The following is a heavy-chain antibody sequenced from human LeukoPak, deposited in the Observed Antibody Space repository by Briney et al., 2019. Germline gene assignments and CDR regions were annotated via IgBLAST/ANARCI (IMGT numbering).Heavy chain of an antibody. D-gene: IGHD3-10*01. V-gene: IGHV4-59*01. Sequence: SETLSLTCTVSGGSISSDYWSWIRQPPGRGLEWIGYIYYSGSTNYNPSLESRVTISVDTSKNQFSLKLSSVTAADTAVYYCARDSGPITMVRGVIVYYGMDIWGQGTTVTVSS. CDR1: GGSISSDY. CDR3: ARDSGPITMVRGVIVYYGMDI. J-gene: IGHJ6*02. CDR2: IYYSGST.